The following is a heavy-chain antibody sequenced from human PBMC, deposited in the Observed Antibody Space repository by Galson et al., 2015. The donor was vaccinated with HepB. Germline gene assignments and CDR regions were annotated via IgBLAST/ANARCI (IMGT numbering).Heavy chain of an antibody. CDR3: ARETNGDYDGPFDF. V-gene: IGHV4-39*02. CDR1: GGSISTYFY. J-gene: IGHJ4*02. D-gene: IGHD4-17*01. Sequence: ETLSLTCTVSGGSISTYFYWGWIRQPPGKGLEWIGSIYYTGSAYYNPSLKSRGTISVDTSKNQFSLKLNTVTATDAAVYYCARETNGDYDGPFDFWGQGTLVTVSS. CDR2: IYYTGSA.